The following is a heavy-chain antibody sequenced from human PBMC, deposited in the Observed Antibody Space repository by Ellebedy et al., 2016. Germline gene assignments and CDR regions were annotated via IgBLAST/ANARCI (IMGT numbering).Heavy chain of an antibody. CDR2: IWYDGSNK. V-gene: IGHV3-33*01. J-gene: IGHJ4*02. D-gene: IGHD6-19*01. CDR3: AREVAGIAVAGFDY. CDR1: GFTFSSYG. Sequence: GESLKISCAASGFTFSSYGMHWVRQAPGKGLEWVAVIWYDGSNKYYADSVKGRFTISRDNAKNSLYLQMNSLRAEDTAVYYCAREVAGIAVAGFDYWGQGTLVTVSS.